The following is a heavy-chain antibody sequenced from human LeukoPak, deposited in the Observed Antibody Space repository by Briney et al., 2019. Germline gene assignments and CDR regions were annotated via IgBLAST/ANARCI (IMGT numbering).Heavy chain of an antibody. V-gene: IGHV1-69*04. J-gene: IGHJ3*01. D-gene: IGHD5-18*01. CDR1: GGTFNNYA. CDR3: ARDQGDNSYGYYAIRYAFDV. CDR2: IVPILGIA. Sequence: SVKVSCKASGGTFNNYAISWVRQAPGQGLEWMGRIVPILGIANYAQEFQGRLIITADKATSSAYMELSSLRSEDTAVYYCARDQGDNSYGYYAIRYAFDVWGQGTMVTVSS.